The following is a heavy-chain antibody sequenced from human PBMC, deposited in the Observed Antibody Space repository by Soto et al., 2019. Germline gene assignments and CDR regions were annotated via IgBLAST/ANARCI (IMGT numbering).Heavy chain of an antibody. CDR2: FYYNGST. Sequence: QVQLQESGPGLVKPSDTLSLTCSVSGGSVSSHLYYWGWIRQPPGSGLEWIANFYYNGSTNYNTPLKSRVTISLETSKNRFSQKLSSVTAADTAVYYCARVDYGAYPWFDPWGQGTPVTVSS. CDR3: ARVDYGAYPWFDP. J-gene: IGHJ5*02. CDR1: GGSVSSHLYY. V-gene: IGHV4-61*01. D-gene: IGHD4-17*01.